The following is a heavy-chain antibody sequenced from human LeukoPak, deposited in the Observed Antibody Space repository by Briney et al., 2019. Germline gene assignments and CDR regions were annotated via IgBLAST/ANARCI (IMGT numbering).Heavy chain of an antibody. CDR2: IYYSGST. CDR3: ARTPSWEGFAFDY. D-gene: IGHD1-26*01. J-gene: IGHJ4*02. V-gene: IGHV4-31*03. CDR1: GGSISSGGYY. Sequence: SETLSLTCTVSGGSISSGGYYWRWIRQHPGKGLEWIGYIYYSGSTYYNPSLKSRVTISVDTSKSQFSLKLGSVTAADTAVYYCARTPSWEGFAFDYWGQGTLVTVSS.